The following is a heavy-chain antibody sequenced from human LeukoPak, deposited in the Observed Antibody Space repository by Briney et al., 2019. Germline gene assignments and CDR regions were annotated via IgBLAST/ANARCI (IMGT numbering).Heavy chain of an antibody. V-gene: IGHV4-59*08. CDR2: IYYSGST. CDR1: GGSISSYY. CDR3: ARHCSSTSCYSLGWGYYYMDV. Sequence: SETLSLTCTVSGGSISSYYWSWIRQPPGKGLEWIGYIYYSGSTNYNPSLKSRVTISVDTSKNQFSLKLRSVTAADTTVYYCARHCSSTSCYSLGWGYYYMDVWGKGTTVTVSS. D-gene: IGHD2-2*01. J-gene: IGHJ6*03.